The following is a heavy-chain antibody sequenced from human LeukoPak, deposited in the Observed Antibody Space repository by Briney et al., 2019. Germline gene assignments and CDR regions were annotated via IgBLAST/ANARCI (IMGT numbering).Heavy chain of an antibody. J-gene: IGHJ3*02. CDR3: VVSYLYAFDI. Sequence: GGSLRLSCSASGFTFSTYTIHWVRQAPGKGLEYVSAISSNGGSTYYADSVKGRFTISRDNSKHILYLQMSSLRAEDTAVYYCVVSYLYAFDIWGQGTMVTVSS. V-gene: IGHV3-64D*09. CDR2: ISSNGGST. D-gene: IGHD5-18*01. CDR1: GFTFSTYT.